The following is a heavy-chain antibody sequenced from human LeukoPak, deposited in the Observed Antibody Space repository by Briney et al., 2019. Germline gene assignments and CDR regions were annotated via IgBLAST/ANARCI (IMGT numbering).Heavy chain of an antibody. V-gene: IGHV3-33*01. CDR2: IWYDRSNK. CDR3: ARDRSIAAAGWFDP. J-gene: IGHJ5*02. Sequence: PGGSLRLSCAASGFTFSSYGMHWVRQAPGKGLEWVAVIWYDRSNKYCADSVKGRFTISRDNSKNTLYLQMNSLRAEDTAVYYCARDRSIAAAGWFDPWGRGTLVTVSS. D-gene: IGHD6-13*01. CDR1: GFTFSSYG.